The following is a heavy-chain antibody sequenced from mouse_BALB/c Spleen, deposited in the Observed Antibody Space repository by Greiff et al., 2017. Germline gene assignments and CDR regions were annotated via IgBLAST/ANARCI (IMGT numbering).Heavy chain of an antibody. CDR3: ARDSPDYYGSSYEAY. D-gene: IGHD1-1*01. Sequence: ESGPGLVKPSQSLSLTCSVTGYSITSGYYWNWIRQFPGNKLEWMGYISYDGSNNYNPSLKNRISITRDTSKNQFFLKLNSVTTEDTATYYCARDSPDYYGSSYEAYWGQGTLVTVSA. CDR1: GYSITSGYY. J-gene: IGHJ3*01. CDR2: ISYDGSN. V-gene: IGHV3-6*02.